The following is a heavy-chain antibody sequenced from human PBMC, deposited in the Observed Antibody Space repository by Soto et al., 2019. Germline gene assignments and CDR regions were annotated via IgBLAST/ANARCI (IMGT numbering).Heavy chain of an antibody. Sequence: GGSLRLSCAASGFIFGDYGMSWVRHIPGKGLEWVSGTGGRGGTTYYADSVKGRFTTSRDNSKNTLYLQMNSLRAEDTAVYYCAKGTYLYFDYWGQGTLVTVSS. J-gene: IGHJ4*02. CDR2: TGGRGGTT. CDR3: AKGTYLYFDY. CDR1: GFIFGDYG. V-gene: IGHV3-23*01.